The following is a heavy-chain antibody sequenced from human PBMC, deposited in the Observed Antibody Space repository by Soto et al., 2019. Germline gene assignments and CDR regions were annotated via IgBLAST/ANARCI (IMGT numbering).Heavy chain of an antibody. D-gene: IGHD6-13*01. V-gene: IGHV3-30*04. CDR2: ISYDGTRK. J-gene: IGHJ4*02. Sequence: QVQLVESGGGVVQPGKSLRLSCAASGFTFSNCPMNWVRQAPGKGLEWVSVISYDGTRKYYADSVRGRFTISRDNSKNTLSLQMNSLRPQDTAVYYCARETGLGVAAAGSFDSWGQGARVTVSS. CDR1: GFTFSNCP. CDR3: ARETGLGVAAAGSFDS.